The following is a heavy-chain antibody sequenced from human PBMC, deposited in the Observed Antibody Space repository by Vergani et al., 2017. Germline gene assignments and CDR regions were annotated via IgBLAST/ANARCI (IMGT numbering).Heavy chain of an antibody. CDR3: ARGRSTWIRYMDV. Sequence: QVQLVESGGGLVKPGGSLRLSCAASGFTFSSYAMHWVRQAPGKGLEWVAVISYDGSNKYYADSVKGRFTISRDNSKNTLYLQMNSLRAEDTAVYYCARGRSTWIRYMDVWGKGTTVTVSS. J-gene: IGHJ6*03. CDR2: ISYDGSNK. V-gene: IGHV3-30*01. D-gene: IGHD5-18*01. CDR1: GFTFSSYA.